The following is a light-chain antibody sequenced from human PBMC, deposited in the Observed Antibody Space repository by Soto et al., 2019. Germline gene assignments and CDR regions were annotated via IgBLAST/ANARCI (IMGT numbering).Light chain of an antibody. V-gene: IGKV1-39*01. J-gene: IGKJ1*01. CDR1: QSIISY. Sequence: DIRMTQSPSSLSASVGDRVTITCRASQSIISYLNWYQQKPGKAPKLLIYAASSLQSGVPSRFSGSGSGTDFTLTISSLQPEDFATYYCQQSRTFGQGTKVDIK. CDR3: QQSRT. CDR2: AAS.